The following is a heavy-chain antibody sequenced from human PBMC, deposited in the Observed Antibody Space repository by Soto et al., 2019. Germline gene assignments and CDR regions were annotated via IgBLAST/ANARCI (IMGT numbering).Heavy chain of an antibody. Sequence: QVQLVQSGAEVKKPGASVKVSCKASGYIVSSYGISWVRQAPGQGLEWMGWISSKNGNTNYAQKFRGRVAMTTDTSTNTSYMELRSLRSDDTAVYYCARDLGYSSAWFDFWGQGTLVTVSS. D-gene: IGHD6-19*01. CDR2: ISSKNGNT. J-gene: IGHJ4*02. CDR3: ARDLGYSSAWFDF. V-gene: IGHV1-18*01. CDR1: GYIVSSYG.